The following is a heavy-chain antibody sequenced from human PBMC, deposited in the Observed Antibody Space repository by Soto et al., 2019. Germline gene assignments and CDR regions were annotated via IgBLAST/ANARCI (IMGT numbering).Heavy chain of an antibody. CDR3: ARGATSDWPFDY. V-gene: IGHV1-3*01. Sequence: QVQLVQSGAEVKKPGASVKVSCKASGYTFTTYAMHWVRQAPGQRLEWMGWINAGNGNTKYSQKFQGRVSITSDTSASTAYMELSSLRSEDTTVYYCARGATSDWPFDYWGQGTLVTVSS. D-gene: IGHD1-26*01. J-gene: IGHJ4*02. CDR2: INAGNGNT. CDR1: GYTFTTYA.